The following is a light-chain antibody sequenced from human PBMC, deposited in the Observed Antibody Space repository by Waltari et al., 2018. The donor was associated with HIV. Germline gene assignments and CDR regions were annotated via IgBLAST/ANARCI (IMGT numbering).Light chain of an antibody. CDR1: SSDVGGYDS. J-gene: IGLJ3*02. Sequence: QSALTQPRSVSGSPGQSVTISCTGTSSDVGGYDSVSWYLQHPGKVPKLLIYEVIKRPSEVPDRVSGSKAGNPSSRTISGLHTEDEADDFGGSYAGTCTYVRFGGGTKLTVL. CDR2: EVI. CDR3: GSYAGTCTYVR. V-gene: IGLV2-11*01.